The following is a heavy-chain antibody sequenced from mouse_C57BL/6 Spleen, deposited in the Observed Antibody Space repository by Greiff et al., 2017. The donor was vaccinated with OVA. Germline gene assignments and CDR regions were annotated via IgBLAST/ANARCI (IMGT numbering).Heavy chain of an antibody. CDR2: IDPSDSET. D-gene: IGHD2-5*01. J-gene: IGHJ1*03. Sequence: VQLKQPGAELVRPGSSVKLSCKASGYTFTSYWMHWVKQRPIQGLEWIGNIDPSDSETHYNQKFKDKATLTVDKSSSTAYMQLSSLTSEDSAVYYCARYYYSNQRYFDVWGTGTTVTVSS. V-gene: IGHV1-52*01. CDR1: GYTFTSYW. CDR3: ARYYYSNQRYFDV.